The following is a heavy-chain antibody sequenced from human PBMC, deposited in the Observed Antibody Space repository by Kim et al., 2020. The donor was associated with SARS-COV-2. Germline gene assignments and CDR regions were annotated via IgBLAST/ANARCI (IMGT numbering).Heavy chain of an antibody. D-gene: IGHD6-13*01. V-gene: IGHV5-10-1*01. Sequence: GESLKISSKASGYSFTSYWISWVRQMPGKGLEWMGRIDPSDSSTNYSPSFEGHVTMSADKSITTAYLHGSSLEASDTAMYYCAKASGHGYFEYGGQGTLV. CDR2: IDPSDSST. J-gene: IGHJ4*02. CDR1: GYSFTSYW. CDR3: AKASGHGYFEY.